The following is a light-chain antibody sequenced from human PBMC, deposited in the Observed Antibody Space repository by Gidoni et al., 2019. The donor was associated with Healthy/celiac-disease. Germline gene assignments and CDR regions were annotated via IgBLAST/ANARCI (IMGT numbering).Light chain of an antibody. V-gene: IGLV1-47*01. J-gene: IGLJ2*01. CDR2: RNN. CDR3: AAWDDSLSGRGV. CDR1: SSHIGSNY. Sequence: QSVLTQPPSASGTPGQRVTLSCSGSSSHIGSNYVYWYQQLPGTAPKLLVYRNNQRPSGVPDRFSGSKSGTSASLAISGLRSEDEADYYCAAWDDSLSGRGVFGGGTKLTVL.